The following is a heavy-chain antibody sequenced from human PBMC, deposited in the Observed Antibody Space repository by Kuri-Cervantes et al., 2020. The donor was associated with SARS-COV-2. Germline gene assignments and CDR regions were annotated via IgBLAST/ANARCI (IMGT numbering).Heavy chain of an antibody. D-gene: IGHD3-10*01. CDR3: ARDEGSYYYYMDV. J-gene: IGHJ6*03. V-gene: IGHV3-23*01. CDR2: ISGSGDNT. CDR1: GFTFSSFS. Sequence: GESLKISCAVSGFTFSSFSMNWVRQAPGKGLEWVSGISGSGDNTYYADSVKGRFTISRDNSKKTLYLQMNSLRAEDTAVYYCARDEGSYYYYMDVWGKGTTVTVSS.